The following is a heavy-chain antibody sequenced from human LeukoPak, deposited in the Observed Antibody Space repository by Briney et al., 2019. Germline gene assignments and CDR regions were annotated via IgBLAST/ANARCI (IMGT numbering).Heavy chain of an antibody. CDR1: GGIISTDY. D-gene: IGHD3-10*01. Sequence: SETLSLTCTVSGGIISTDYWNWIRQPPGKGLEYIAFIHYSGHTNYNPSLKSRVTISIDTSKNQLSLKLSSVTAADTAVYYCARLREEVTYRAYYLDYWGQGTLVTVSS. V-gene: IGHV4-59*08. CDR3: ARLREEVTYRAYYLDY. J-gene: IGHJ4*02. CDR2: IHYSGHT.